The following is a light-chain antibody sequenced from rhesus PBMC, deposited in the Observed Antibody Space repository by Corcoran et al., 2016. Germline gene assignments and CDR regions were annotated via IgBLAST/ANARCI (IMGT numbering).Light chain of an antibody. CDR2: KAS. V-gene: IGKV1-21*01. CDR3: QQYNSAPYS. CDR1: QGITSW. Sequence: DIQMTQSPSSLSASVGDRVTITCRASQGITSWLAWYQQKPGKAPKLLIYKASSLQSGVPSRFSGSGYGSDFSLTISSLQPEDVASYYCQQYNSAPYSFGQGTKVEIK. J-gene: IGKJ2*01.